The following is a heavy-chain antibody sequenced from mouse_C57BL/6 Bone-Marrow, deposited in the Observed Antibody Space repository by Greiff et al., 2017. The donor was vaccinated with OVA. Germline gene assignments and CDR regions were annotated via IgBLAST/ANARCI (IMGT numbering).Heavy chain of an antibody. V-gene: IGHV3-6*01. Sequence: VQLQQSGPGLAKPSQSLSLTCSVTGYSITSGYYWNWIRQFPGNKLEWMGYISYDGSNNYNPSLKNRISITRDTSKNQFFLKLNSVTTEDTATYYCARDLPDYWGQGTLVTVSA. CDR3: ARDLPDY. CDR1: GYSITSGYY. J-gene: IGHJ3*01. CDR2: ISYDGSN.